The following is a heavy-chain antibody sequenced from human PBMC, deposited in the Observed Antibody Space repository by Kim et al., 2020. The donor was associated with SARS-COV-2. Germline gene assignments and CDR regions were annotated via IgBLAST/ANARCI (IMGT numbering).Heavy chain of an antibody. CDR2: ISYDGSNK. Sequence: GGSLRLSCAASGFTFSSYAMHWVRQAPGKGLEWVAVISYDGSNKYYADSVKGRFTISRDNSKNTLYLQMNSLRAEDTAVYYCATESGAARPAPRDYWGQGTLVTVSS. D-gene: IGHD6-6*01. CDR3: ATESGAARPAPRDY. CDR1: GFTFSSYA. V-gene: IGHV3-30-3*01. J-gene: IGHJ4*02.